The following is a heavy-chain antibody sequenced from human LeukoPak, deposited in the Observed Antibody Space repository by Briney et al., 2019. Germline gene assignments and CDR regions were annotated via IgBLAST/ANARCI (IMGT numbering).Heavy chain of an antibody. V-gene: IGHV3-7*01. Sequence: GGSLRLSCAASGFTFSTYWMSWVRQAPGKGLEWVGNIKEDGTEKYYVDSVKGRFTISRDNAKNSLYLRMNTLRAEYTALYYCARSWVGATTARYEYWGRGAVVTVSS. CDR3: ARSWVGATTARYEY. CDR2: IKEDGTEK. CDR1: GFTFSTYW. J-gene: IGHJ4*02. D-gene: IGHD1-26*01.